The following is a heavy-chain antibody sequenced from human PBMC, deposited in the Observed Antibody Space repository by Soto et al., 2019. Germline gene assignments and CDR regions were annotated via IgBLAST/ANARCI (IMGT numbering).Heavy chain of an antibody. CDR3: AKGLWGGLDP. D-gene: IGHD3-10*01. J-gene: IGHJ5*02. Sequence: GGSLRLSCAASGFTFSRYAMSWVRRTPGKGLEWVSGISGSGGSTYYADSVKGRFTISRDNSKNILFLQMNSLRADDTAVYYCAKGLWGGLDPWGQGILVTVSS. CDR1: GFTFSRYA. CDR2: ISGSGGST. V-gene: IGHV3-23*01.